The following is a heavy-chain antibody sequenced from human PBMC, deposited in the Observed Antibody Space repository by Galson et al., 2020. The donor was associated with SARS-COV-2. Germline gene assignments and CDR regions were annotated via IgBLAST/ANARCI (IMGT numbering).Heavy chain of an antibody. D-gene: IGHD2-21*01. CDR1: GGSIDRPDNY. CDR3: ATIPIYVIYWYFGL. CDR2: IFHNGAA. Sequence: SETLSLTCTVSGGSIDRPDNYWAWIRQPPGKGLEYIGYIFHNGAAYYSPSLKSRLTISLDTSKDEFYLRLNSVTAADTAVYYCATIPIYVIYWYFGLWGRGTLVSGSS. V-gene: IGHV4-30-4*08. J-gene: IGHJ2*01.